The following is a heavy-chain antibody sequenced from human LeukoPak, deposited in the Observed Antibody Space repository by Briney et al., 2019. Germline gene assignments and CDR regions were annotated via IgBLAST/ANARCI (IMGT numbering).Heavy chain of an antibody. D-gene: IGHD5-18*01. J-gene: IGHJ4*02. CDR1: GYSISSGYY. V-gene: IGHV4-38-2*02. CDR2: IYHSGST. Sequence: SLTCTVSGYSISSGYYWGWIRQPPGKGLEWIGSIYHSGSTFYNPSLKSRGTISVDTSKNQFSLKLSSVTAADTAVYYCARDRCSYGLPFDYWGQGTLVTVSS. CDR3: ARDRCSYGLPFDY.